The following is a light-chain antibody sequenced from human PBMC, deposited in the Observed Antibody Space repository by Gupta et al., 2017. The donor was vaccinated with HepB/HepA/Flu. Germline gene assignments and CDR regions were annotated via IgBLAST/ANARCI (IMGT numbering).Light chain of an antibody. J-gene: IGKJ4*01. V-gene: IGKV3-15*01. CDR2: AAS. CDR1: QSVCSN. Sequence: EIVMTQSPATLSVSPGERATLSCRASQSVCSNLAWYQQKPGQTPRLLIYAASSRATGIPARFSGSGYGTEFTLTISSRQSEDFAVYYCRQYNNWPPLTFGGGTKVEIK. CDR3: RQYNNWPPLT.